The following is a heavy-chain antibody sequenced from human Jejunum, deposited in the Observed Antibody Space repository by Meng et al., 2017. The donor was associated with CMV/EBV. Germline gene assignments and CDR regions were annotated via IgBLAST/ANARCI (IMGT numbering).Heavy chain of an antibody. CDR1: GFTFGDYT. Sequence: SGFTFGDYTMHWVRQAPGKGLEWVSSISSSSNNIYYADSVKGRFTISRDNAKNSLYLQLNSLRAEDTAVYFCARDLRSLVGAFDSWGQGTLVTVSS. J-gene: IGHJ4*02. V-gene: IGHV3-21*01. D-gene: IGHD1-26*01. CDR2: ISSSSNNI. CDR3: ARDLRSLVGAFDS.